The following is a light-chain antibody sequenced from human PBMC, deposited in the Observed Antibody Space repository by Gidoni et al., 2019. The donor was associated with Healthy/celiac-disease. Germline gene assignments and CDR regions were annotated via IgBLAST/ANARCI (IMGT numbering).Light chain of an antibody. CDR2: DAS. V-gene: IGKV3-11*01. Sequence: ELVLTQSPATLSLSPGERATLSCRASQSVSSYLAWYQQKPGQAPRLLIYDASTRATGIPARFSGSGSGTDCTLTISSLEPEDLAVDYCQQRSNWPPLTFXGXTKVEIK. CDR3: QQRSNWPPLT. CDR1: QSVSSY. J-gene: IGKJ4*01.